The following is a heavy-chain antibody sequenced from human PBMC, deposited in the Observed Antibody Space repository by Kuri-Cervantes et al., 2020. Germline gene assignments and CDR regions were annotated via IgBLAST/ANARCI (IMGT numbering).Heavy chain of an antibody. Sequence: SETLSLTCAVSGYSITSGYYWGWIRQPPGKGLEWIGSIYHSGSTSYNPSLKSRVTISVDTSKNQFSLKLSSVTAADTAVYYCARGLAVAGTLGYFDYWGQGTLVTVSS. D-gene: IGHD6-19*01. CDR1: GYSITSGYY. CDR2: IYHSGST. V-gene: IGHV4-38-2*01. CDR3: ARGLAVAGTLGYFDY. J-gene: IGHJ4*02.